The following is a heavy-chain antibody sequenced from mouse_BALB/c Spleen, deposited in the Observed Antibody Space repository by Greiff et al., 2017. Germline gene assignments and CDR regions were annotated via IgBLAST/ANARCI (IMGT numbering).Heavy chain of an antibody. CDR3: ARDYDYWFAD. V-gene: IGHV1-80*01. CDR2: IYPGDGDT. D-gene: IGHD2-4*01. CDR1: GYAFSSYW. J-gene: IGHJ3*01. Sequence: VQLQQSGAELVRPGSSVKISCKASGYAFSSYWMNWVKQRPGQGLEWIGQIYPGDGDTNYNGKFKGKATLTADKSSSTAYMQLSSLTSEDSAVYFCARDYDYWFADWGQGTLVTVSA.